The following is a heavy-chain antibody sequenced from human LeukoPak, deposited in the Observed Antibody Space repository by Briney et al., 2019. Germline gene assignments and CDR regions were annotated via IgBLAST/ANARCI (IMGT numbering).Heavy chain of an antibody. D-gene: IGHD5-18*01. V-gene: IGHV3-48*03. CDR3: VRAQWIQLSNLFDY. Sequence: GGSLRLSCAASGFTFRSYEMNWVRQAPGKGLEWVSYIDSRGRSMYYADSVKGRFSVSRDNAKNSLFLQMNSLRAEDTAVYYCVRAQWIQLSNLFDYWGQGTLVTVSS. CDR2: IDSRGRSM. CDR1: GFTFRSYE. J-gene: IGHJ4*02.